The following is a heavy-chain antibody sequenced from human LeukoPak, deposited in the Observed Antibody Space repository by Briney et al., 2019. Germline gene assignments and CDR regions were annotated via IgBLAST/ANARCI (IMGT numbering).Heavy chain of an antibody. V-gene: IGHV4-59*01. CDR2: IYYSGST. CDR3: ARLYYDSSGHY. J-gene: IGHJ4*02. CDR1: GGSISSYY. D-gene: IGHD3-22*01. Sequence: PSETLSLTCTVSGGSISSYYWSWIRQPPGKGLAWIGYIYYSGSTNYNPSLKSRVTISVDTSKNQFSLKLSSVTAADTAVYYCARLYYDSSGHYWGQGTLVTVSS.